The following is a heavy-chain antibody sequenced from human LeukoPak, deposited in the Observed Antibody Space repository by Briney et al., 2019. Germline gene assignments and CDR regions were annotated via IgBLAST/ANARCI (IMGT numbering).Heavy chain of an antibody. V-gene: IGHV1-69*13. Sequence: GASVKVSCKASGYTFTSYDINWVRQATGQGLEWMGWIIPIFGTANYAQKFQGRVAITADESTSTAYMELSSLRSEDTAVYYCARLGYSNYGYYWGQGTLVTVSS. D-gene: IGHD4-11*01. CDR1: GYTFTSYD. CDR3: ARLGYSNYGYY. J-gene: IGHJ4*02. CDR2: IIPIFGTA.